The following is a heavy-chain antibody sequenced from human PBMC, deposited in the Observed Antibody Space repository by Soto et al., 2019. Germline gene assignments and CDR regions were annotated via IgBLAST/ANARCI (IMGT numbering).Heavy chain of an antibody. D-gene: IGHD2-15*01. CDR2: ISGSGATT. CDR3: TKSSVHCSGGSCFDF. V-gene: IGHV3-23*04. Sequence: EVQLVESGGGLVKPGGSLRLSCAASGFTFTRYSMNWVRQAPGKGLEWVSLISGSGATTYYADSVKGRFIVSRDKSKNTVYLQMNSLRADDTALYYCTKSSVHCSGGSCFDFWGQGTLVTVSS. J-gene: IGHJ5*01. CDR1: GFTFTRYS.